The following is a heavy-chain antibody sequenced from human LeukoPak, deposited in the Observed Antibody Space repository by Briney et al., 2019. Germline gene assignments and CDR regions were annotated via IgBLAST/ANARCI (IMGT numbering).Heavy chain of an antibody. CDR1: AYRFTSYW. CDR2: IYPGGSDT. V-gene: IGHV5-51*01. J-gene: IGHJ4*02. D-gene: IGHD2-2*02. Sequence: AESLKISCKGSAYRFTSYWIGWVRQMPVKGREWMAIIYPGGSDTRYNPSFQGQVTISADKSIDTAYLHWGSLKASGTAMCYCAIAGDSSTSCYRCFGYWGQGTLVSVSS. CDR3: AIAGDSSTSCYRCFGY.